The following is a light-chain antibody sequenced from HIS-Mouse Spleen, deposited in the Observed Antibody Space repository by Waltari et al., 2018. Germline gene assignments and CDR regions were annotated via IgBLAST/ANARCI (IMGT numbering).Light chain of an antibody. CDR3: SSYTSSSTLV. J-gene: IGLJ2*01. V-gene: IGLV2-14*03. CDR1: SSDVGGYNY. Sequence: QSALTQPASVSGSPGQSITISCTGTSSDVGGYNYFSWYQQQPGKAPKPMIYDVSNRPSGVSNRFSGSKSGNTASLTISGLQAEDEADYYCSSYTSSSTLVFGGGTKLTVL. CDR2: DVS.